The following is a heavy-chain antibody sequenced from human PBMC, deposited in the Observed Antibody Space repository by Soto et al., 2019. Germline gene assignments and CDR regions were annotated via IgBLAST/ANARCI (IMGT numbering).Heavy chain of an antibody. D-gene: IGHD5-12*01. V-gene: IGHV4-61*01. CDR3: ARETRSGYDFYYYGMDV. CDR1: GGSVSSGSYY. Sequence: SETLSLTCTVSGGSVSSGSYYWSWIRQPPGKGLEWIGYIYYSGSTNYNPSLKSRVTISVDTSKNQFSLKLSSVTAADTAVYYCARETRSGYDFYYYGMDVWGQGTTVTVSS. CDR2: IYYSGST. J-gene: IGHJ6*02.